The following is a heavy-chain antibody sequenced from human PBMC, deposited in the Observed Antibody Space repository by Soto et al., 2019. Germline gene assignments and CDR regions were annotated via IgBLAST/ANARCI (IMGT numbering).Heavy chain of an antibody. CDR3: ARDAMVRGVIRHYYYYYMDV. CDR1: GFTFSSYW. J-gene: IGHJ6*03. D-gene: IGHD3-10*01. V-gene: IGHV3-7*01. Sequence: GGSLRLSCAASGFTFSSYWMSWVRQAPGKGLEWVANIKQDGSEKYYVDSVKGRFTISRDNAKNSLYLKMNSLRAEDTAVYYCARDAMVRGVIRHYYYYYMDVWGKGTTVTVSS. CDR2: IKQDGSEK.